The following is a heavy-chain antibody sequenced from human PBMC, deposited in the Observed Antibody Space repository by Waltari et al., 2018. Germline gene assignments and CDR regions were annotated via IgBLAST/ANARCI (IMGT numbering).Heavy chain of an antibody. CDR2: ISVNSEYI. CDR3: ASLASI. D-gene: IGHD3-3*02. J-gene: IGHJ4*02. CDR1: GFSFSIYP. Sequence: EVQLVESGGGLVKPGGSLRLSCAASGFSFSIYPMSWVRQAPGKGLGWGAFISVNSEYIFYADSVRGRFTISRDNAKNSLYLQMNSLTAEDTAVYYCASLASIWGQGTLVTVSS. V-gene: IGHV3-21*02.